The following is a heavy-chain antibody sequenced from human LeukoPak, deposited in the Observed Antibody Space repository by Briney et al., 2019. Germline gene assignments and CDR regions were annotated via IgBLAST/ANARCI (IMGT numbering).Heavy chain of an antibody. Sequence: PGGSLRLSCAASGFTFSSYWMSWVRQAPGKGLEWVANIKQDESEKYYVDSVKGRFTISRDNAKNSLYLQMNSLRAEDTAVYYCARVGGYCSSTSCYPLDYWGPGTLVTVSS. CDR1: GFTFSSYW. J-gene: IGHJ4*02. CDR2: IKQDESEK. CDR3: ARVGGYCSSTSCYPLDY. D-gene: IGHD2-2*01. V-gene: IGHV3-7*01.